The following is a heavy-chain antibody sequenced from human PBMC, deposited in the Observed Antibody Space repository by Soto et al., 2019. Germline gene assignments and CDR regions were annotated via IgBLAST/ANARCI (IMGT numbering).Heavy chain of an antibody. D-gene: IGHD3-9*01. CDR2: VKSTTDGATT. CDR1: GFTFWNAW. J-gene: IGHJ4*01. CDR3: TTASDMTNIIFHFDY. Sequence: WGTLRLSWTVAGFTFWNAWINWVRQAPGNGLEWVGRVKSTTDGATTDFAAPVKGKFAISRDDSKNMVYPEMNSLKTEDTAISFCTTASDMTNIIFHFDYWGHGTLVTVSS. V-gene: IGHV3-15*07.